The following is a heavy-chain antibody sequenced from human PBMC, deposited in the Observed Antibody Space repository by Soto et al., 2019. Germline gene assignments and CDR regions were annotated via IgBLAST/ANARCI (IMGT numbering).Heavy chain of an antibody. CDR2: VFHSGSS. CDR3: ARETGLGVDHIDY. CDR1: GASVTGFY. V-gene: IGHV4-59*02. J-gene: IGHJ4*02. Sequence: SETLSLTCTVSGASVTGFYWSWIRQPPGKGLEWIGYVFHSGSSNYNPSLKSRVTISVDTSKSQISLRLTSVTAADTAVYYCARETGLGVDHIDYWGQGTLVTVYS. D-gene: IGHD6-19*01.